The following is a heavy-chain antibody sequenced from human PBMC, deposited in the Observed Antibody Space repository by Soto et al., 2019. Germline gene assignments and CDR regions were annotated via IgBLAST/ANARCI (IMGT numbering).Heavy chain of an antibody. CDR1: GFTFSSYG. J-gene: IGHJ4*02. D-gene: IGHD5-12*01. CDR3: AKDRDPDSDYVYFYY. Sequence: PGGSLRLSCAASGFTFSSYGMHWVRQAPGKGLEWVAVISYDGSNKYYADSVKGRFTISRDNSKNTLYLQMNSLRAEDTAVYYCAKDRDPDSDYVYFYYWGQGTLDTVSA. V-gene: IGHV3-30*18. CDR2: ISYDGSNK.